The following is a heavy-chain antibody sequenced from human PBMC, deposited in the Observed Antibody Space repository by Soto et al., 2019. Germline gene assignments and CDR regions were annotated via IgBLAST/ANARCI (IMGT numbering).Heavy chain of an antibody. Sequence: GASVKVSFKASGYPFTGYYMHLVRQAPGQGLEWMGWINPNSGGTNYAQKFQGRVTMTRDTSISTAYMELSRLRSDDTAVYYCARDQNWNDGRYGMDVWGQGTTVTVSS. CDR1: GYPFTGYY. CDR3: ARDQNWNDGRYGMDV. D-gene: IGHD1-1*01. V-gene: IGHV1-2*02. J-gene: IGHJ6*01. CDR2: INPNSGGT.